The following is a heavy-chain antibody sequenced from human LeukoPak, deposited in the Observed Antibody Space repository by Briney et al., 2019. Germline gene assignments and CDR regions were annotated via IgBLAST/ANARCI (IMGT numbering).Heavy chain of an antibody. CDR1: GGSFSGYY. D-gene: IGHD6-13*01. Sequence: SETLSLTCAVYGGSFSGYYWSWIRQPPGKGLEWIGEINHSGSTNYNPSLKSRVTISVDTSKNQFSLKLSSVTAADTAVYYCARGVAAAGPHYFEYWGQGTLVTVSS. V-gene: IGHV4-34*01. CDR2: INHSGST. CDR3: ARGVAAAGPHYFEY. J-gene: IGHJ4*02.